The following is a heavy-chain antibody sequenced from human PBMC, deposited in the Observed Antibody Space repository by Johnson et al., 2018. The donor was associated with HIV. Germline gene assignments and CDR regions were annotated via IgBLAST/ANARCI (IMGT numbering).Heavy chain of an antibody. CDR3: AKDTLLESGFDI. D-gene: IGHD3-3*02. Sequence: VQLVESGGGLVQPGRSLRLSCAASGFTFDDYAMHWVRQAPGKGLEWVSGISWNSGGIGYADSVKGRFTISRDNAKNSLYLQMNSLGAEDTALYYCAKDTLLESGFDIWGQGTMVTVSS. J-gene: IGHJ3*02. V-gene: IGHV3-9*01. CDR1: GFTFDDYA. CDR2: ISWNSGGI.